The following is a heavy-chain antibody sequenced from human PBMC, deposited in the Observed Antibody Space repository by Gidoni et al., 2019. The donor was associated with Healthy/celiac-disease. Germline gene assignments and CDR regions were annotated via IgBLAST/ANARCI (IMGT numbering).Heavy chain of an antibody. V-gene: IGHV3-9*01. CDR1: GFTFGDFA. D-gene: IGHD3-3*01. CDR2: ISWNSGSI. J-gene: IGHJ4*02. Sequence: EVQLVEYGGGLVQPGRSLRLSCAAAGFTFGDFAMHWVRQAPGKGVEWVSGISWNSGSIGYADSVKGRFTISRDNAKNSLYLQMNSLRAEDTALYYCAKDLARVTDLRGPFDYWGQGTLVTVSS. CDR3: AKDLARVTDLRGPFDY.